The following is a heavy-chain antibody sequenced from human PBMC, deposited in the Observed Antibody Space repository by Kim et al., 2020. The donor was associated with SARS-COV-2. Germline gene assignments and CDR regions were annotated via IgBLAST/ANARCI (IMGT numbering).Heavy chain of an antibody. CDR3: ATEGAATISNYGMDV. CDR1: GYSFTSYW. CDR2: IYPGDSDT. Sequence: GESLKISCKGSGYSFTSYWIGWVRQMRGKGLEWMGIIYPGDSDTRYSPSFQGQVTISADKSISTAYLQWSSLKASDTAMYYCATEGAATISNYGMDVWGQGTTVTVSS. V-gene: IGHV5-51*01. D-gene: IGHD5-12*01. J-gene: IGHJ6*02.